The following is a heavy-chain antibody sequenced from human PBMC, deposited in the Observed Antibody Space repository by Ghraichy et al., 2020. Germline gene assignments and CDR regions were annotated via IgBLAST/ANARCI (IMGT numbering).Heavy chain of an antibody. CDR3: ARESPSPVASDY. Sequence: GWISAYNGNTNYAQKLQGRVTMTTDTSTSTAYMELRSLRSDDTAVYYCARESPSPVASDYWGQGTLV. CDR2: ISAYNGNT. J-gene: IGHJ4*02. V-gene: IGHV1-18*01. D-gene: IGHD6-19*01.